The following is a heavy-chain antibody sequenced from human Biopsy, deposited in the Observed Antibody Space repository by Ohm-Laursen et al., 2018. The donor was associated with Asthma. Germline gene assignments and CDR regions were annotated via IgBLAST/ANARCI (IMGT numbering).Heavy chain of an antibody. CDR3: ARGDSSNWSHYYFDY. D-gene: IGHD3-22*01. J-gene: IGHJ4*02. CDR2: IKHDGTER. Sequence: SLRLSCAASGFAVSRDHMFWVRQAPGKGLEWVANIKHDGTERNHVDSLKGRFTISRDNAKNSLYLQMNSLRAEDTAVYYCARGDSSNWSHYYFDYWGQGTLVTVSS. CDR1: GFAVSRDH. V-gene: IGHV3-7*03.